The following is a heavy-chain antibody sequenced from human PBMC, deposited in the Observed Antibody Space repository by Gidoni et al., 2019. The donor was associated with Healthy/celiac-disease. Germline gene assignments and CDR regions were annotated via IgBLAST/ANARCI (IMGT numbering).Heavy chain of an antibody. D-gene: IGHD1-26*01. CDR2: ISSSSSYI. Sequence: EVQLVESGGGLVKPGGSLRLSCAASGFTFSSYSMNWVRQAPGKGLEWVSSISSSSSYIYYADSVKGRFTISRDNAKNSLYLQMNSLRAEDTAVYYCARDKWELLRSGIDYWGQGTLVTVSS. J-gene: IGHJ4*02. CDR1: GFTFSSYS. V-gene: IGHV3-21*01. CDR3: ARDKWELLRSGIDY.